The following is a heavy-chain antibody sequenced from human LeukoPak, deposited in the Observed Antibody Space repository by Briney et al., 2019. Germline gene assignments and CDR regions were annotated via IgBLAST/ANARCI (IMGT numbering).Heavy chain of an antibody. V-gene: IGHV3-7*01. J-gene: IGHJ4*02. Sequence: GGSLRLSCAASAFTFSDYWMTWVRQTPGKGLERVANINNHGSETYYVDSVRGRFTISRDNAKNSLCLQMNSLRDDDTAVYFCTRDQGWQQFDSWGQGTLVTVSS. CDR1: AFTFSDYW. CDR2: INNHGSET. CDR3: TRDQGWQQFDS. D-gene: IGHD5-24*01.